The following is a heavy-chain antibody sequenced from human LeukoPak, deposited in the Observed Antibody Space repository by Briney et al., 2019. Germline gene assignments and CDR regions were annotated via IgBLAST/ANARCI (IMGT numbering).Heavy chain of an antibody. CDR3: AKGNWNDRYYFDY. CDR1: GFTFSSYA. Sequence: AGGSLRLSCAASGFTFSSYAMSWVRQAPGKGLEWVSAISGSGGSTYYADSVKGRFTISRDNSKNTLYLQMNSLRAEDTAVYYCAKGNWNDRYYFDYWGQGTLVTVSS. CDR2: ISGSGGST. D-gene: IGHD1-1*01. V-gene: IGHV3-23*01. J-gene: IGHJ4*02.